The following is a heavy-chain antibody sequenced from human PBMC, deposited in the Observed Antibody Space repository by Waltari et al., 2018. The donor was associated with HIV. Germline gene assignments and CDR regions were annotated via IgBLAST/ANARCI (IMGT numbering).Heavy chain of an antibody. Sequence: QLQLQESGPGLVKPSETLSLTCTVSVGSISSSGNYWSWIRQPPGKGLEWIGYIYYSGSTNYNPSLKSRVTISVDTSKNQFSLNLSSVTAADTAVYYCARGPPDGYTYGTRFDYWGQGTLVTVSS. CDR2: IYYSGST. CDR3: ARGPPDGYTYGTRFDY. J-gene: IGHJ4*02. V-gene: IGHV4-61*08. CDR1: VGSISSSGNY. D-gene: IGHD5-18*01.